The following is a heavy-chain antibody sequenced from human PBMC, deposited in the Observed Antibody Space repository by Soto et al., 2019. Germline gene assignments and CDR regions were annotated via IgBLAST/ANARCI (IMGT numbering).Heavy chain of an antibody. V-gene: IGHV3-23*01. J-gene: IGHJ4*02. CDR3: AKDSRNYGSGSHYFDY. D-gene: IGHD3-10*01. Sequence: AGGSLRLSCAASGFTFSSYAMSWVRQAPGKGLEWVSAISGSGGSTYYTDSVKGRFTISRDNSKNTLYLQMNSLRAEDTAVYYCAKDSRNYGSGSHYFDYWGQGTLVTVSS. CDR1: GFTFSSYA. CDR2: ISGSGGST.